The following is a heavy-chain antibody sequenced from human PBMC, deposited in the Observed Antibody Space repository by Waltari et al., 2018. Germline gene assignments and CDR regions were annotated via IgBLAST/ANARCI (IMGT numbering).Heavy chain of an antibody. CDR1: GFTFSLYW. J-gene: IGHJ4*02. Sequence: VQLVESGGGLVQPGGSLRLFCAASGFTFSLYWIHWVRQDPGKGLVWVSRINADGRSTGYADSVKGRFTISRDNAKNTVYLQMNSLRADDSAVYYCATWKFCTGGSCYGWGYWGQGTLVTVSS. D-gene: IGHD2-15*01. V-gene: IGHV3-74*01. CDR2: INADGRST. CDR3: ATWKFCTGGSCYGWGY.